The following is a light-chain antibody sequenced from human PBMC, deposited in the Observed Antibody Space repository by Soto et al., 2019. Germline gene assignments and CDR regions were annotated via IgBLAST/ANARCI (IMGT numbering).Light chain of an antibody. CDR1: SSDVGGYNY. Sequence: QSVLTQPPSASGSPGQSVTISCTGTSSDVGGYNYVHWYQQLPGTAPKLLIYGNSNRPSGVPDRFSGSKSGTSASLAITGLQAEDEADYYCQSYDNSLSVYVFGTGTKVTV. CDR2: GNS. CDR3: QSYDNSLSVYV. J-gene: IGLJ1*01. V-gene: IGLV1-40*01.